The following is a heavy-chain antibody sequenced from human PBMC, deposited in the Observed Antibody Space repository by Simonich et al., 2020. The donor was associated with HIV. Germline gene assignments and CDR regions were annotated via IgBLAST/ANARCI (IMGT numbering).Heavy chain of an antibody. D-gene: IGHD4-17*01. CDR1: GYTLTELS. J-gene: IGHJ4*02. V-gene: IGHV1-24*01. CDR2: LDTDDGET. Sequence: QVQLVQSGAEVKKPGASVKVSCKVSGYTLTELSMPWVRQAPGKGLGWMEGLDTDDGETIYAQKFQGRVTMTEDTATDTAYMELSSLRSEDTAVYYCATGLNYGDYSGFDYWGQGTLVTVSS. CDR3: ATGLNYGDYSGFDY.